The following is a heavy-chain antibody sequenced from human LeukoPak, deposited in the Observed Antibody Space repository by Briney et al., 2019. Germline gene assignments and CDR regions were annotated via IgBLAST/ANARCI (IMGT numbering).Heavy chain of an antibody. V-gene: IGHV3-21*01. J-gene: IGHJ3*02. CDR3: ARDQSRYCSSTSCPPFDAFDI. CDR2: ISIIVSYI. CDR1: GFTFSSYS. D-gene: IGHD2-2*01. Sequence: GGSLNLSWAASGFTFSSYSWNWVRKAPGKGLEGSSSISIIVSYIYYADSVKGRFTISRDNAKNSLYLQMNSLRAEDTAVYYCARDQSRYCSSTSCPPFDAFDIWGQGTMVTVSS.